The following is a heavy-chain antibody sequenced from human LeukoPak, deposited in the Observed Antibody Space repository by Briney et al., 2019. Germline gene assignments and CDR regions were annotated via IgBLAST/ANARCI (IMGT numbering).Heavy chain of an antibody. Sequence: ESGPTLVNPTQTLTLTCTFSGFSLSTSGMRVSWIRQPPGKALEWLARIDWYDDNFYSTSLKSRLTISKDTSKNQVVLTMTNMDPVDTATYYCARDYGIGPLGYWGQGTLVTVSS. CDR2: IDWYDDN. CDR1: GFSLSTSGMR. CDR3: ARDYGIGPLGY. D-gene: IGHD4/OR15-4a*01. V-gene: IGHV2-70*04. J-gene: IGHJ4*02.